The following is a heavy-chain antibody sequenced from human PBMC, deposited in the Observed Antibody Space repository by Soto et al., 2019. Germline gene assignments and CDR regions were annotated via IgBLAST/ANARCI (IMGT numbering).Heavy chain of an antibody. Sequence: ETLSLTCTVPGGSINTFYWNWIRQSPKKGLGWIGNIYYSGTTNYNPSLKSRVTISVDTSKNQFSLKLSSVTAADTAVYYCARGRSCDATTCYEDHSSSRPWGPRPLVTVSS. CDR1: GGSINTFY. V-gene: IGHV4-59*01. CDR3: ARGRSCDATTCYEDHSSSRP. CDR2: IYYSGTT. J-gene: IGHJ5*02. D-gene: IGHD2-2*01.